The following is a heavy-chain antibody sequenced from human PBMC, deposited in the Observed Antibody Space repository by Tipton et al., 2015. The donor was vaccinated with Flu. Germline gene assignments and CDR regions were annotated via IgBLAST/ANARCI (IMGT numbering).Heavy chain of an antibody. D-gene: IGHD6-19*01. CDR1: GYTFTSYY. J-gene: IGHJ5*02. V-gene: IGHV1-46*01. CDR3: ASAGIAVAGTDWFDP. CDR2: INPSGGST. Sequence: QVQLVQSGAEVKKPGAPVKVSCKASGYTFTSYYMHWVRQAPGQGLEWMGIINPSGGSTSYAQKFQGRVTMTRDTSTSTVYMELSSLRSEDTAVYYCASAGIAVAGTDWFDPWGQGTLVTVPS.